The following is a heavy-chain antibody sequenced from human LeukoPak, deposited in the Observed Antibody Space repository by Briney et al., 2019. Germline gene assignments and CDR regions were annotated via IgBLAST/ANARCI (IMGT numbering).Heavy chain of an antibody. CDR2: INPNSGGT. CDR3: ARGNTAMAPRYRDV. Sequence: ASVKVSCKASGYTFTSYGISWVRQAPGQGLEWMGRINPNSGGTNYAQKFQGRVTMTRDTSISTAYMELSRLRSDDTAVYYCARGNTAMAPRYRDVWGKGTTVTVSS. D-gene: IGHD5-18*01. V-gene: IGHV1-2*06. J-gene: IGHJ6*03. CDR1: GYTFTSYG.